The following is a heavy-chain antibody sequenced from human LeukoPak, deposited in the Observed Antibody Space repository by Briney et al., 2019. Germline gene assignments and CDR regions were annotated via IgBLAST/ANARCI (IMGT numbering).Heavy chain of an antibody. CDR1: GGSISSGGYS. CDR3: ARANTAMVGRYFDL. J-gene: IGHJ2*01. D-gene: IGHD5-18*01. Sequence: SETLSLTCAVSGGSISSGGYSWSWIRQPPGKGREWIGYIYHSGSTYYNPSLKSRVTISVDRSKNQFSLKLSSVTAADTAVYYCARANTAMVGRYFDLWGRGTLVTVSS. CDR2: IYHSGST. V-gene: IGHV4-30-2*01.